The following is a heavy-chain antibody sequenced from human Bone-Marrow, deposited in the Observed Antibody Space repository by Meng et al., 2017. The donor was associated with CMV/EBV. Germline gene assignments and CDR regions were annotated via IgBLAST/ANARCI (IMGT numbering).Heavy chain of an antibody. Sequence: GESLKISCAASGFSFGDYAMSWVRQAPGKGLQWVSGMDWNGGNTGYADSVKGRFTISRDNAKNSLVLQMNSLRAEDTAFYYCARVDNAYYYYGVDVWGQGTTVTVSS. CDR1: GFSFGDYA. J-gene: IGHJ6*02. CDR3: ARVDNAYYYYGVDV. D-gene: IGHD1-1*01. V-gene: IGHV3-20*04. CDR2: MDWNGGNT.